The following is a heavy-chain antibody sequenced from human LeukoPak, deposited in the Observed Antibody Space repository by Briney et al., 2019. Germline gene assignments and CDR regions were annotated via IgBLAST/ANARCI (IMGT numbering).Heavy chain of an antibody. D-gene: IGHD6-19*01. CDR3: ARGLLDSSGWSYYYYYYMDV. J-gene: IGHJ6*03. V-gene: IGHV1-2*02. CDR1: GYTFTGYY. Sequence: GASVKVSCKASGYTFTGYYMHWVRQAPGQGLEWMGWINPNSGGTNYAQKFQGRVTMTRDTSISTAYMELSRLRSDDTAVYYCARGLLDSSGWSYYYYYYMDVWGKGTTVTVSS. CDR2: INPNSGGT.